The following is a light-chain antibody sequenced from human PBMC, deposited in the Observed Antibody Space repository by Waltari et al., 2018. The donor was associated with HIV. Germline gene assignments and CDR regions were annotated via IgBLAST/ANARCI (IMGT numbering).Light chain of an antibody. CDR3: SSYATGNTYV. CDR2: EVT. V-gene: IGLV2-23*02. J-gene: IGLJ1*01. Sequence: QSALTQPASVSGSPGQSITISCTGTNSDTGKYNLVSWYQQHPGRVPKVLIFEVTTRPSGISHRFSGSKSDNTASLTISGLQAEDEADYYCSSYATGNTYVFGTGTSVTVL. CDR1: NSDTGKYNL.